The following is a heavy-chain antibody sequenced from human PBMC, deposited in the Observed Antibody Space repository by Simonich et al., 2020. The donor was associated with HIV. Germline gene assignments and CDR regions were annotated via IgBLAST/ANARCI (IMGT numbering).Heavy chain of an antibody. CDR2: MSSSDSTI. CDR1: GFTFSSYE. CDR3: ARVWGGDYSALQY. Sequence: EVQLVESGGGLVQPGGSLRLSCAASGFTFSSYEMNWVRQAPGKGLGWVSYMSSSDSTIYYAESVKGRFTNSRDNAKNSLYLQMNSLRAEDTAVYYCARVWGGDYSALQYWGQGTLVTVSS. D-gene: IGHD3-16*01. J-gene: IGHJ1*01. V-gene: IGHV3-48*03.